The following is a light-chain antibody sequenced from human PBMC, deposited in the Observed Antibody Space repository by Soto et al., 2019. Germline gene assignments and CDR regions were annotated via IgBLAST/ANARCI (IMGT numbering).Light chain of an antibody. Sequence: EIVVTQSPATLSVSPGERATLSCRARQSVSRALAWYQQKPGQAPRLLIYDASTRATGIPARFSGNGSGTDFTLTISRLEPEDFAVYYCQQYGSSGTFGQGTKVDIK. CDR2: DAS. CDR3: QQYGSSGT. CDR1: QSVSRA. J-gene: IGKJ1*01. V-gene: IGKV3-15*01.